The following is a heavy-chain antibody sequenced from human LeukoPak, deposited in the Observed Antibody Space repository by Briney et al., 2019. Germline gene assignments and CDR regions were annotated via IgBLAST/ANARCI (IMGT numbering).Heavy chain of an antibody. CDR1: GGSINNYY. CDR2: IHSSGST. D-gene: IGHD3-16*01. CDR3: ARTRGTSSYDY. J-gene: IGHJ4*02. V-gene: IGHV4-4*07. Sequence: SETLSLTCTVSGGSINNYYWSWIRQPAGKGLEWIGHIHSSGSTNYNPSLKSRVTMSVDTSKNQFSLKLNSVTAADTAVYYCARTRGTSSYDYWGQGALVTVSS.